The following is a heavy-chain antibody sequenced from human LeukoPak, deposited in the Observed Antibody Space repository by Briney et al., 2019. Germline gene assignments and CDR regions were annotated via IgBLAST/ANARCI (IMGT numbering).Heavy chain of an antibody. CDR2: INPNSGGT. J-gene: IGHJ3*02. V-gene: IGHV1-2*02. CDR1: GYTFTGYY. CDR3: ARVAVIVVVIPDAFDI. Sequence: GASVKVSCKASGYTFTGYYMHWVRQAPGQGLEWMGWINPNSGGTNYAQKFQGRVTMTRDTSISTAYMELSRLRFDDTAVYYCARVAVIVVVIPDAFDIWGQGTMVTVSS. D-gene: IGHD3-22*01.